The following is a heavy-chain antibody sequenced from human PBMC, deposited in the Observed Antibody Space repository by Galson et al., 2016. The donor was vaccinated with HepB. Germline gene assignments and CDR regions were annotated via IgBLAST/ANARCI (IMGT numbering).Heavy chain of an antibody. V-gene: IGHV3-30*18. CDR3: AKDAYTWRWLLSFFPDY. J-gene: IGHJ4*02. CDR1: GFTFSDYG. CDR2: LSLDGINK. Sequence: SLRLSCAASGFTFSDYGIHWVRQAPGKGLEWVAVLSLDGINKYYADSVKGRFTISRDNSKNTVYLQMNSLRAEDTAVYYCAKDAYTWRWLLSFFPDYWGQGTLVAVSS. D-gene: IGHD5-24*01.